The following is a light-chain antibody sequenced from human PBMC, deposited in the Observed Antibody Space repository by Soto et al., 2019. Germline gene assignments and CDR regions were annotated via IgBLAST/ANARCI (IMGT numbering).Light chain of an antibody. CDR1: QDISAW. CDR3: QQAHSFPRT. J-gene: IGKJ1*01. Sequence: DIQMTQSPSSVSASVGHSVAITCRASQDISAWVAWYQQKPGKAPKLLIYSASNLHSGVPSRFSGSGSGTDFTLTISSVQPEDFATYYCQQAHSFPRTFGQGTKVEIK. CDR2: SAS. V-gene: IGKV1-12*01.